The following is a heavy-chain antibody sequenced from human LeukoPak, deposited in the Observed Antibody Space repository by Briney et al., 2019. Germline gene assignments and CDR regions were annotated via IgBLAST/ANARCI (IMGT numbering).Heavy chain of an antibody. Sequence: PGGSLRLSCAASGFSFSSNWMHWVRQAPGKGLVWVSRVNSDGSGTSYAGSVKGRFTISRDNAKNTLYLQMNSLRAEDTAAYYCATSLGPLTDYWGQGTLVTVSS. D-gene: IGHD7-27*01. CDR1: GFSFSSNW. V-gene: IGHV3-74*01. CDR2: VNSDGSGT. CDR3: ATSLGPLTDY. J-gene: IGHJ4*02.